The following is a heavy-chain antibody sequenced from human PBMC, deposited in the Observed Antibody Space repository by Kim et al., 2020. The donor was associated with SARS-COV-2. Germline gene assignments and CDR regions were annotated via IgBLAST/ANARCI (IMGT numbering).Heavy chain of an antibody. D-gene: IGHD3-10*01. CDR3: VRSGSYYNFPLYYFDY. Sequence: APKSRVTISGDTSKNPFSLKLSSVTAADTAVYYCVRSGSYYNFPLYYFDYWGQGTLVTVSS. J-gene: IGHJ4*02. V-gene: IGHV4-59*01.